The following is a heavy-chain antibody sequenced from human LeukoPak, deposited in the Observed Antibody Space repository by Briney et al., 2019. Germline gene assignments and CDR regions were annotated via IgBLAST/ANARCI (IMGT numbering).Heavy chain of an antibody. V-gene: IGHV1-2*02. J-gene: IGHJ4*02. D-gene: IGHD1-26*01. CDR2: INPNNGGT. CDR3: ARGYALYSGRYIDFDY. CDR1: GYIFTGHY. Sequence: ASVNVSCKASGYIFTGHYMHWVRQAPGQGLEWMGWINPNNGGTNYAQKFQGRVTMTRDTSISTAYMELSRLRSDDTAVYYCARGYALYSGRYIDFDYWGQGTLVTVSS.